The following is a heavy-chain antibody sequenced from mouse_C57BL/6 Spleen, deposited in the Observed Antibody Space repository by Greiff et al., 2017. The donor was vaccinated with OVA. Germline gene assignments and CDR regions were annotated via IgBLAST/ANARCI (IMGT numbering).Heavy chain of an antibody. CDR1: GYTFTDYY. V-gene: IGHV1-26*01. J-gene: IGHJ2*01. CDR2: INPNNGGT. CDR3: ARSRDYFDY. Sequence: EVQLQQSGPELVKPGASVKISCKASGYTFTDYYMNWVKQSPGKSLEWIGDINPNNGGTSYNQKFKGKATLTVDKSSSTAYMELRSLTSEDSAVYYCARSRDYFDYWGQGTTLTVSS.